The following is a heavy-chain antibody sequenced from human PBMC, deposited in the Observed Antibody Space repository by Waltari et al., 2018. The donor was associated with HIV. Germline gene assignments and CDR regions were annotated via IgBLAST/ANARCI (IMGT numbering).Heavy chain of an antibody. D-gene: IGHD3-10*01. Sequence: QVQLVQSGAEVKKPGASVQVSCKASGYSFTAHYLHWVRQAPGQALEWRGWIQPSTGGTLYAQTFQGRVTMTRDTSINSAAGELKSLTSDDTAVYYCARGGARYYHAFHIWGQGTVVTVSS. CDR1: GYSFTAHY. J-gene: IGHJ3*02. CDR3: ARGGARYYHAFHI. V-gene: IGHV1-2*02. CDR2: IQPSTGGT.